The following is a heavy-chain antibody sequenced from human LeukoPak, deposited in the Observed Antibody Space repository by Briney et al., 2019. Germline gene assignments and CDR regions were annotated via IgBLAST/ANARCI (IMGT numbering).Heavy chain of an antibody. J-gene: IGHJ4*02. CDR3: ARDQASRRTTVYDC. V-gene: IGHV4-4*07. Sequence: SETLSLTCTVSGGSISSYYWSWIRQPAGKGLEWIGRIYTGGSTNYNPSLKSRVTMSVDTSKNQFSLKLSSVTAADAAVYYCARDQASRRTTVYDCWGQGTLVTVSS. CDR1: GGSISSYY. CDR2: IYTGGST. D-gene: IGHD4-17*01.